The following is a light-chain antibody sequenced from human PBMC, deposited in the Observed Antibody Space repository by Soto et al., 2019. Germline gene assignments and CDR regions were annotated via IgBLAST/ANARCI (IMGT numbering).Light chain of an antibody. V-gene: IGKV3-15*01. CDR1: QTVSRS. Sequence: EVVLTQSPATLSVSPGERATLSCRASQTVSRSLAWYQQKPGQAPRLLIYGASMRATGVPDRFSGSGSGTDFTHTISSLQSEDFAVYYCQQYIDWPPYTFGHGTKLENK. CDR2: GAS. CDR3: QQYIDWPPYT. J-gene: IGKJ2*01.